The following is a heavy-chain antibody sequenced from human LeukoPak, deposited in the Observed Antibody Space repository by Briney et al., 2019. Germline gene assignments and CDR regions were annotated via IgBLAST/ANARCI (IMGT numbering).Heavy chain of an antibody. J-gene: IGHJ5*02. CDR2: ITSSSSTI. Sequence: GGSLSLPCAPSGFTFCSYCMNWVRQAPGRARAWVSYITSSSSTIYYADSVKGRFTISRDNAKNSLYLQMNSLRAEDTAVYYCARDTPYDFWSGSYETWFDPWGQGTLVTVSS. CDR3: ARDTPYDFWSGSYETWFDP. D-gene: IGHD3-3*01. V-gene: IGHV3-48*01. CDR1: GFTFCSYC.